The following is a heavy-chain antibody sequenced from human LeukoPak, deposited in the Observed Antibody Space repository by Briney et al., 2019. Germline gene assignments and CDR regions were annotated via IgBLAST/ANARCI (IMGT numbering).Heavy chain of an antibody. D-gene: IGHD1-1*01. J-gene: IGHJ6*02. V-gene: IGHV4-4*07. CDR2: IYTSGST. CDR1: GASIRSYF. CDR3: TRLSTLRGVDV. Sequence: NTSETLSLTCTVSGASIRSYFWSWIRQPAGKGLECIGRIYTSGSTDYNPSLKSRFTMPVDTYKNQFSLRLSFVTAADTAVYYCTRLSTLRGVDVWGQGTTVIVSS.